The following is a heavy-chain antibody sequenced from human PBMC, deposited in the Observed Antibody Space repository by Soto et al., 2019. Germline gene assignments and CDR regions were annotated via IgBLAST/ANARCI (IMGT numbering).Heavy chain of an antibody. D-gene: IGHD3-9*01. Sequence: PSETLSLTCTVSGGSISSYYWSWIRQPAGKGLEWIGRIYTSGSTNYNPSLKSRVTMSVDTSKNQFSLKLSSVTAADTAVYYCARENPTYDILTPYPFDYWGQGTLVTVSS. V-gene: IGHV4-4*07. CDR1: GGSISSYY. J-gene: IGHJ4*02. CDR3: ARENPTYDILTPYPFDY. CDR2: IYTSGST.